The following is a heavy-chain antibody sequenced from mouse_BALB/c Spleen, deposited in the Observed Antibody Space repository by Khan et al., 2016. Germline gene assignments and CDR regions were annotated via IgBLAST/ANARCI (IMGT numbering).Heavy chain of an antibody. Sequence: VQLQESGTELPRPGASVKLSCKASGYTFTDYYLHWVMQRTGQGLEWIGEIFPGSGSTYYNEKFKGKASLTADTSSSTAYMQLSSLTSEDSAVYFGARSYYGYFAMDYWGHGASVTVSS. CDR3: ARSYYGYFAMDY. V-gene: IGHV1-77*01. J-gene: IGHJ4*01. CDR1: GYTFTDYY. CDR2: IFPGSGST. D-gene: IGHD1-2*01.